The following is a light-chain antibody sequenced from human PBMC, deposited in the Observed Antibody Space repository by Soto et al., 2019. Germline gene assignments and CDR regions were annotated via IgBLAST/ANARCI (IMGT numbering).Light chain of an antibody. Sequence: QSVLTQPPSVSGAPGQRVTISCTGSRSNIGANYHVHWYQQLPGTAPKLLIYDNNNRPSGVPDRFSGSKSGTSASLAITGLQAEDEADYYCQSYDSSLTSWVFGGGTKVTVL. CDR3: QSYDSSLTSWV. J-gene: IGLJ3*02. V-gene: IGLV1-40*01. CDR2: DNN. CDR1: RSNIGANYH.